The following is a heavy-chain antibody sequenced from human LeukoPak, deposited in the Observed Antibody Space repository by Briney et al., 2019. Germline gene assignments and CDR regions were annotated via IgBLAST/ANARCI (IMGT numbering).Heavy chain of an antibody. CDR3: TREVSDIVVVPAAMVYYYYYYYMDV. D-gene: IGHD2-2*01. V-gene: IGHV3-49*04. Sequence: GGSLRLSCTASGFTFGDYAMSWVRQAPGKGREWVGFIRSKAYGGTTEYAASVKGRFTISRDDSKSIAYLQMNSLKTEDTAVYYCTREVSDIVVVPAAMVYYYYYYYMDVWGKGTTVTVSS. CDR1: GFTFGDYA. J-gene: IGHJ6*03. CDR2: IRSKAYGGTT.